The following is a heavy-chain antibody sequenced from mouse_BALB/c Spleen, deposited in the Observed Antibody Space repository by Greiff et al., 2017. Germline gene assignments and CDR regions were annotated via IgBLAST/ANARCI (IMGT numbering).Heavy chain of an antibody. CDR2: LHYSGST. CDR3: ARDNGSSSKEAY. D-gene: IGHD1-1*01. CDR1: GYSFTSGYS. V-gene: IGHV3-1*02. J-gene: IGHJ3*01. Sequence: EVQLQQSGPDLVKPSQSLSLTCTVTGYSFTSGYSWHWIRQFPGNQLEWMGYLHYSGSTNYNPSLNGRISITRDTSKSQFFLQLNSVTTEDTATYYCARDNGSSSKEAYWGQGTLVTVSA.